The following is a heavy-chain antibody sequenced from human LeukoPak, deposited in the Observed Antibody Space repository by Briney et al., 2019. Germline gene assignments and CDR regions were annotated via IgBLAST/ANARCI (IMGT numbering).Heavy chain of an antibody. J-gene: IGHJ6*02. CDR1: GYTFTSYG. CDR2: ISAYNGNT. Sequence: ASVKLSCKASGYTFTSYGISWVRQAPGQGLEWMGWISAYNGNTNYAQKLQGRVTMTTDTSTSTAYMELRSLRSDDTAVYHRARAGLLLWFGNYGMDVWGQGTTVTVSS. V-gene: IGHV1-18*01. D-gene: IGHD3-10*01. CDR3: ARAGLLLWFGNYGMDV.